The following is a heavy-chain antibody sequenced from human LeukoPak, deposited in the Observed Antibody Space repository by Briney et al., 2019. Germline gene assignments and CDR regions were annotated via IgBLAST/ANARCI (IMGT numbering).Heavy chain of an antibody. Sequence: ASVKVSCKASGYTFTSYYMHWVRQAPGQGLEWMGIISPSGGTTTYAQKFQGRVTLTRDTSTSTVYMELSSLRSEDTAVYFCARGQWGGGHYYYGMDVWGQGTTVTASS. J-gene: IGHJ6*02. CDR2: ISPSGGTT. CDR1: GYTFTSYY. V-gene: IGHV1-46*01. D-gene: IGHD6-19*01. CDR3: ARGQWGGGHYYYGMDV.